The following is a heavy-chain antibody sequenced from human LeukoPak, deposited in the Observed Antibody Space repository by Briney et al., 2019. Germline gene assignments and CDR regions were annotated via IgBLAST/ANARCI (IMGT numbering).Heavy chain of an antibody. CDR3: ARTSTGGFDP. CDR1: GGSISSSSYF. D-gene: IGHD1-14*01. J-gene: IGHJ5*02. CDR2: THDRGDT. V-gene: IGHV4-39*07. Sequence: SETLSLTCTVSGGSISSSSYFWGWIRQPPGKGLEWIGSTHDRGDTYYNPSLQSRVTISIETSKTQFSLKLSSVTAADTAVYYCARTSTGGFDPWGQGILVTVSS.